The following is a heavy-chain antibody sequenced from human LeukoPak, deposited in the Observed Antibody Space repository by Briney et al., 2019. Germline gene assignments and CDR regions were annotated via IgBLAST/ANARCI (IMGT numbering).Heavy chain of an antibody. D-gene: IGHD3-22*01. CDR2: INHSGGTT. CDR3: ARAYYYDSSAYYPEVY. V-gene: IGHV1-46*01. Sequence: GASVKVSCKVSGHTLTELSMHWLRRAPEKRVEGVGIINHSGGTTTYAQKFQGRVTMTRDMSTSTVYMELSSLRSEDTAMYYCARAYYYDSSAYYPEVYWGQGTLVTVSS. CDR1: GHTLTELS. J-gene: IGHJ4*02.